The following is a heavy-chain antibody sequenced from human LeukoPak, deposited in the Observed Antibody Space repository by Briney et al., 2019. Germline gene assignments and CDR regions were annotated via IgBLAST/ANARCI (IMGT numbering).Heavy chain of an antibody. J-gene: IGHJ3*02. V-gene: IGHV3-7*03. Sequence: GGSLRLSCEASEFTFSGYCMSWVRQAPGKGLELVANINQGGTEKYYADSAKGRFTISRDNSHNYLDLQMDSPRAGDTARQMDSLRAGDTAVYHCASTERNTMIVGDAFDIWGQGTMVTVSS. CDR1: EFTFSGYC. CDR3: SLRAGDTAVYHCASTERNTMIVGDAFDI. D-gene: IGHD3-22*01. CDR2: INQGGTEK.